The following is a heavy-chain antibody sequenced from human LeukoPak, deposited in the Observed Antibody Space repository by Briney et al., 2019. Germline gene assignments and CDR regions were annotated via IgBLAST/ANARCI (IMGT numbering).Heavy chain of an antibody. D-gene: IGHD3-10*01. J-gene: IGHJ4*02. V-gene: IGHV4-30-4*01. CDR1: GDS. CDR2: IYYSGST. Sequence: SETLSLTCTVSGDSWSWIRQPPGKGLEWIGYIYYSGSTYYNPSLKSRVTISLDTSKNQFSLRLTSVTAADTAVYYCARAIASSGSRLFDYWGQGTLVTVSS. CDR3: ARAIASSGSRLFDY.